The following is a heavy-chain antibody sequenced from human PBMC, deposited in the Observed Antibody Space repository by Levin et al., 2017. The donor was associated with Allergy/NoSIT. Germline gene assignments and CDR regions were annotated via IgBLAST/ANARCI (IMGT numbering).Heavy chain of an antibody. J-gene: IGHJ6*03. V-gene: IGHV1-2*02. CDR2: INPNSGGT. CDR1: GYTFTGYY. CDR3: ARGAPYDDYMDV. Sequence: PGESLKISCQASGYTFTGYYMHWVRQAPGQGLEWMGWINPNSGGTNYAQKFQGRVTMTRDTSISTAYMELSRLRSDDTAVYYCARGAPYDDYMDVWGKGTTVTVAS.